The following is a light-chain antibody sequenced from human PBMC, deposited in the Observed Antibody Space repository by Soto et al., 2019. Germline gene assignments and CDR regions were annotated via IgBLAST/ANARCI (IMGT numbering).Light chain of an antibody. CDR1: SSDVGGYNY. J-gene: IGLJ1*01. CDR2: GVS. V-gene: IGLV2-14*03. CDR3: SSCGDNDIYV. Sequence: QSALTQPASLSGSPGQSITISCTGTSSDVGGYNYVSWYQQHPGKAPRLMIYGVSNRPLGVSYRFSGSKSGNTASLTISGLQSEDEADYYCSSCGDNDIYVFGTGTKLTVL.